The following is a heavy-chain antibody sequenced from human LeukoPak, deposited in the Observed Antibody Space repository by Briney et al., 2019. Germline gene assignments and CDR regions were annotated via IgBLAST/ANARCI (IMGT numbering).Heavy chain of an antibody. J-gene: IGHJ3*02. Sequence: ASVKVSCKASGYTFTSYYMHWVRQAPGQGLEWMGIINFSGGTTSYPQKFQGRVTMTRDTSTSTAYMELSSLRFEDTAVYYCASRRDGSNYAAFDIWGQGTMVTVSS. CDR3: ASRRDGSNYAAFDI. CDR1: GYTFTSYY. V-gene: IGHV1-46*01. D-gene: IGHD5-12*01. CDR2: INFSGGTT.